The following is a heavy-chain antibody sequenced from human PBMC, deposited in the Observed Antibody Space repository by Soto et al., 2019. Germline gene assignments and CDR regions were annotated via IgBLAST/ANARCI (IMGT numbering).Heavy chain of an antibody. Sequence: ETLSLTCTVSGGSISSYYWSWIQQPPGKGLEWIGYIYYSGSTNYNPSLKSRVTISVDTSKNQFSLKLSSVTAADTAVYYCARQRPPYYFDYWGQGTLVTVSS. CDR1: GGSISSYY. CDR2: IYYSGST. CDR3: ARQRPPYYFDY. J-gene: IGHJ4*02. V-gene: IGHV4-59*08.